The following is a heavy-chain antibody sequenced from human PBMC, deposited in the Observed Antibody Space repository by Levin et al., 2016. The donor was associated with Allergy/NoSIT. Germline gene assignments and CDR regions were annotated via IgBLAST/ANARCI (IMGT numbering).Heavy chain of an antibody. Sequence: SETLSLTCTVSGGSISSYYWSWIRQPPGKGLEWIGYIYYSGSTSYNPSLKSRVTISVDTSKNQFSLKLSSVTAADTAVYYCARVDGGNIDYWGQGTLVTVSS. J-gene: IGHJ4*02. D-gene: IGHD4-23*01. CDR1: GGSISSYY. CDR3: ARVDGGNIDY. V-gene: IGHV4-59*01. CDR2: IYYSGST.